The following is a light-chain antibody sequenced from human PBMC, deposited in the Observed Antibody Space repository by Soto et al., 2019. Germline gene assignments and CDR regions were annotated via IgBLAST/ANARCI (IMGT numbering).Light chain of an antibody. V-gene: IGKV1-33*01. J-gene: IGKJ3*01. CDR2: DAS. Sequence: DIQMTQSPSSLSASVGDRVTITCQASQDISNYLNWYQQKPGKATKLVISDASNLETGAPSRFSGSGSGTDFTFTISSLQPEDIGTYFCQQDDNLPLSFGPGTTVEI. CDR3: QQDDNLPLS. CDR1: QDISNY.